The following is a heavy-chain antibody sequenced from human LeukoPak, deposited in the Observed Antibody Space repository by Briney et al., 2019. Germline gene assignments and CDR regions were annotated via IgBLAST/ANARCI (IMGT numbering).Heavy chain of an antibody. D-gene: IGHD6-6*01. CDR3: ARVVAAPRTNWFDP. Sequence: PSETLSLTCTVSGGSISTYYWAWVRQPPGKGLEWIGYIYYSGSTNYNPSLKSRVTISVDTSKNQFSLKLSSVTAADTAVYYCARVVAAPRTNWFDPWGQGTLVTVSS. CDR1: GGSISTYY. V-gene: IGHV4-59*01. CDR2: IYYSGST. J-gene: IGHJ5*02.